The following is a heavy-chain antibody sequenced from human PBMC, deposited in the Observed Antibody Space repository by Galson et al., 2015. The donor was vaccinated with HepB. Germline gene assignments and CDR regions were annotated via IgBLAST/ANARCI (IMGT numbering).Heavy chain of an antibody. CDR1: GFTFSNYW. V-gene: IGHV3-74*01. Sequence: SLRLSCAASGFTFSNYWMHWVRQGPGTGLVWVSRIHPGGDFTTYADSVKGRFTISRDNAKNTVYLQMNSLRDADAAVYYCARSKGMFFGEEADDWGQGTLVTVSS. D-gene: IGHD3/OR15-3a*01. CDR2: IHPGGDFT. CDR3: ARSKGMFFGEEADD. J-gene: IGHJ4*02.